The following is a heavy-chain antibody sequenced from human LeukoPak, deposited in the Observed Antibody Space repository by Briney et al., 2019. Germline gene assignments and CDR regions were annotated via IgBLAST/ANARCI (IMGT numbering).Heavy chain of an antibody. Sequence: SETLSLTCTVSGGSISGCYWSWIRQPPGKTLEWIAHIHYTGRTTYNPSLQSRVTMSLGTSRNQFSLNLNSVSATDTAVYYCARHKDGGSWPPDYWGPGTLVTVSS. D-gene: IGHD1-26*01. CDR2: IHYTGRT. CDR3: ARHKDGGSWPPDY. V-gene: IGHV4-59*08. CDR1: GGSISGCY. J-gene: IGHJ4*02.